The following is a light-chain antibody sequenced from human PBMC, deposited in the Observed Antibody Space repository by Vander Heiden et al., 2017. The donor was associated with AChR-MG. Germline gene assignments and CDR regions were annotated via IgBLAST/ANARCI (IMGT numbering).Light chain of an antibody. CDR2: GAS. J-gene: IGKJ2*02. Sequence: IVLMQSPGTLALSPGERATLACRASQSVSSSYLAWYQQKPGQAPRLLIYGASSRATGIPDRFSGSGSGTDFTLTISRLEPEDFAVYYCQQYGSSPCTFGQGTKLEIK. V-gene: IGKV3-20*01. CDR1: QSVSSSY. CDR3: QQYGSSPCT.